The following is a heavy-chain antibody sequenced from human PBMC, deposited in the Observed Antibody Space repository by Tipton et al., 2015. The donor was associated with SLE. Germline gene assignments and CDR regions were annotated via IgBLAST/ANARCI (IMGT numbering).Heavy chain of an antibody. CDR3: ARPGPYSSSWYGH. J-gene: IGHJ1*01. V-gene: IGHV1-2*06. CDR1: GGTFSSYA. CDR2: INPNSGGT. D-gene: IGHD6-13*01. Sequence: QSGAEVKKPGSSVKVSCKASGGTFSSYAISWVRQAPGQGLEWMGRINPNSGGTNYAQKFQGRVTMTRDTSISTAYMELSRLRSDDTAVYYCARPGPYSSSWYGHWGQGTLVTVSS.